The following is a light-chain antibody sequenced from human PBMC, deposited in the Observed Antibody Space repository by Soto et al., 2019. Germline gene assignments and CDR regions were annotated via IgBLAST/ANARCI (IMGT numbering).Light chain of an antibody. CDR3: QQRQNWPRT. Sequence: EIVLAQSPATLSSSPGDRATLSCRASQYVNTSLAWYQQKRGQAPRLLIYRASSRAAGIPARFSASGSGTEFTLTISGLQSDDFAVYYCQQRQNWPRTFGQGTKVDI. V-gene: IGKV3-15*01. J-gene: IGKJ1*01. CDR1: QYVNTS. CDR2: RAS.